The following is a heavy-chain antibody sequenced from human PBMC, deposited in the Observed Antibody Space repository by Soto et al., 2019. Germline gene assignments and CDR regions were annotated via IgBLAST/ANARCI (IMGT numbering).Heavy chain of an antibody. J-gene: IGHJ3*02. D-gene: IGHD6-13*01. CDR2: TYYRSKWYN. CDR3: ARLEYSSRSPRYDFDI. Sequence: SQTLSLTCAISVDSVSSNSAAWNWIRQSPSRGLEWLGRTYYRSKWYNDYAVSVKSRITINPDTYKKQFSLQLNSVTPEDTAVYYCARLEYSSRSPRYDFDIWGQGTMVTVSS. V-gene: IGHV6-1*01. CDR1: VDSVSSNSAA.